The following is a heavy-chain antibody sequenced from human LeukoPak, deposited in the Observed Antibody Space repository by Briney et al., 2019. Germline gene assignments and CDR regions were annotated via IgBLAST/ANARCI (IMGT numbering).Heavy chain of an antibody. CDR3: ARRDFWSGYLDY. J-gene: IGHJ4*02. V-gene: IGHV3-21*01. CDR1: GFTVSSNY. Sequence: PGGSPRLSCAASGFTVSSNYMSWVRQAPGKGLEWVSSISSSSSYIYYADSVKGRFTISRDNAKNSLYLQMNSLRAEDTAVYYCARRDFWSGYLDYWGQGTLVTVSS. CDR2: ISSSSSYI. D-gene: IGHD3-3*01.